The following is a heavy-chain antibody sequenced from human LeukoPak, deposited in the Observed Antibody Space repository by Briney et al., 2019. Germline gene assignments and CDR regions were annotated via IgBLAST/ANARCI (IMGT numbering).Heavy chain of an antibody. Sequence: ASVKVSCKASGYTFTSYGISWVRQAPGQGLEWMGWMNPNSGNTGYAQKFQGRVTITRNTSISTAYMELSSLRSEDTAVYYCARVDRSYDAFDIWGQGTMVTVSS. D-gene: IGHD1-26*01. CDR2: MNPNSGNT. CDR1: GYTFTSYG. V-gene: IGHV1-8*03. CDR3: ARVDRSYDAFDI. J-gene: IGHJ3*02.